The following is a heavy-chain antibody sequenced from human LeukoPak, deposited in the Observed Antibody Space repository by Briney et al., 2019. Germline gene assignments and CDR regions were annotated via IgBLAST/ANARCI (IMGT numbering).Heavy chain of an antibody. CDR2: INHSGST. D-gene: IGHD3-3*01. Sequence: PSETLSLTCTVSGGSISSYYWSWIRQPPGKGLEWIGEINHSGSTNYNPSLKSRVTISVDTSKNQFSLKLSSVTAADTAVYYCARAPDFTPPQYYFDYWGQGTLVTVSS. V-gene: IGHV4-34*01. CDR1: GGSISSYY. CDR3: ARAPDFTPPQYYFDY. J-gene: IGHJ4*02.